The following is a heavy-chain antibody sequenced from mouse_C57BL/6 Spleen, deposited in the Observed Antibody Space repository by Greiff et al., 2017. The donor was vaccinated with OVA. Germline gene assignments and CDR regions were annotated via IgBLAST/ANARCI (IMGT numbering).Heavy chain of an antibody. CDR3: ARGGYGNYVDYAMDY. D-gene: IGHD2-1*01. J-gene: IGHJ4*01. CDR1: GFTFSSYA. CDR2: ISDGGSYT. V-gene: IGHV5-4*03. Sequence: DVMLVESGGGLVKPGGSLKLSCAASGFTFSSYAMSWVRQTPEKRLEWVATISDGGSYTYYPDNVKGRFTISRDNAKTNLYLQMSHLKSEDTAMYYCARGGYGNYVDYAMDYWGQGTSVTVSS.